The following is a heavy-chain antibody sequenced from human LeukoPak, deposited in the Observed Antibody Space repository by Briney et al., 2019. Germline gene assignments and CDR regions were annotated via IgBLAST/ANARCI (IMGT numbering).Heavy chain of an antibody. CDR2: IYYSGST. J-gene: IGHJ4*02. V-gene: IGHV4-59*01. D-gene: IGHD1-1*01. CDR1: GGSISSYY. Sequence: PSETLSLTCTVSGGSISSYYWSWIRQPPGKGLEWIGYIYYSGSTDYNPSLKSRVTISVDTSKNQFSLKLSSVTAADTAVYYCARWNGGYFDYWGQGTLVTVSS. CDR3: ARWNGGYFDY.